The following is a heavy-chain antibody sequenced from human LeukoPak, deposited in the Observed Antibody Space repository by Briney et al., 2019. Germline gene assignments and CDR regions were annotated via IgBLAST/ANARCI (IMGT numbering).Heavy chain of an antibody. CDR1: GGSISSYC. CDR3: ARLNYYEPPHNWFDP. CDR2: IYYSGSN. Sequence: SETLSLTCTVSGGSISSYCWSWIRQPPGKGLEWIVYIYYSGSNNYNPSLKTRVTISVDTSKNQFSLKLSSVTAADTAVYYCARLNYYEPPHNWFDPWGQGTLVTVSS. D-gene: IGHD3-3*01. V-gene: IGHV4-59*01. J-gene: IGHJ5*02.